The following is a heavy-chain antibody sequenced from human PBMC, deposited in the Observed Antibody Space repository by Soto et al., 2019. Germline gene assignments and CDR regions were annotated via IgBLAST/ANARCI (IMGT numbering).Heavy chain of an antibody. D-gene: IGHD1-7*01. CDR2: IYYSGST. CDR3: ARAELRGPYNWFDP. Sequence: QVQLQESGPGLVKPSETLSLTCTVSGGSISSYYWSWIRQPPGKGLEWIGYIYYSGSTNYNPSLKSRVTISVDTSKNQFSLKLSSVTAADTAVYYCARAELRGPYNWFDPWGQGTLVTVSS. J-gene: IGHJ5*02. CDR1: GGSISSYY. V-gene: IGHV4-59*01.